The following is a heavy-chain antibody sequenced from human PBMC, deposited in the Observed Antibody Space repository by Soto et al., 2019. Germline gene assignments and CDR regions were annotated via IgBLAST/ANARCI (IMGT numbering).Heavy chain of an antibody. V-gene: IGHV1-18*01. D-gene: IGHD2-15*01. CDR3: ARSASDIVVVVAAFVHWFDP. J-gene: IGHJ5*02. CDR2: INACNSNT. Sequence: ASVKVSCKASGYTFTSYGISWVRQAPGQGLEWMGWINACNSNTNYAQKFQGRVTITRDTSASTAYMELSSLRSEDTAVYYCARSASDIVVVVAAFVHWFDPWGQGTLVTVSS. CDR1: GYTFTSYG.